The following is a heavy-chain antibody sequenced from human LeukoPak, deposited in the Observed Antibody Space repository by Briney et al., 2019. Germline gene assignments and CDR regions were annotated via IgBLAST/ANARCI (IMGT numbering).Heavy chain of an antibody. Sequence: SQTLSLTCTVSGGSISRGGYYWSWSRQHPGGGLEWIGYIYYSGTTYYNPSLKSRVTISVDTSKNQFSLKLSSVTAADTAVYYCARALVTKAHFDYWGQGTLVTVSS. D-gene: IGHD2-21*02. CDR2: IYYSGTT. CDR3: ARALVTKAHFDY. V-gene: IGHV4-31*03. CDR1: GGSISRGGYY. J-gene: IGHJ4*02.